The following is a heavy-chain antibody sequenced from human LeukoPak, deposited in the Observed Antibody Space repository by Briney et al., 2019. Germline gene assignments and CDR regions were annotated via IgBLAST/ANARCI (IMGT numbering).Heavy chain of an antibody. CDR3: ARAPMVVTPEYYFGY. D-gene: IGHD4-23*01. Sequence: GGSLRLSCAASGFTFDDYGMSWVRQAPGKGLEWVSGINWNGGSTGYADSVKGRFTISRDNAKNSLYLQMNSLRAEDTALYYCARAPMVVTPEYYFGYWGQGTLVTVSS. CDR1: GFTFDDYG. V-gene: IGHV3-20*04. J-gene: IGHJ4*02. CDR2: INWNGGST.